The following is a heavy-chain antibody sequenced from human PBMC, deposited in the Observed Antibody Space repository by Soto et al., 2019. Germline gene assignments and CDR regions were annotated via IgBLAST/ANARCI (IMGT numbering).Heavy chain of an antibody. V-gene: IGHV3-30*03. CDR1: GFTFSAYD. CDR3: ATPLGTVASLDY. CDR2: ISNDGSNE. D-gene: IGHD1-26*01. Sequence: PGGSLRLSCAASGFTFSAYDMHWVRQAPGKGLEWVAVISNDGSNEYYADSVKGRFPISRDNAKNSVYLQMTSLRAEDTAVYFCATPLGTVASLDYWGPGTLVTVSS. J-gene: IGHJ4*02.